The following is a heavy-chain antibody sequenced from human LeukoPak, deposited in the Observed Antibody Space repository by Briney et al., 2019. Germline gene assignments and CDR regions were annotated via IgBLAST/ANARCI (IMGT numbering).Heavy chain of an antibody. Sequence: PGESLRLSCAASGFTFSNYAMSWVRQAPGKGLEWLSVISGSDGRAYYADSVKGRFTISRDNSKNTLYLQMNSLRAEDTAIYYCAKGEETFWSGGTWGQGTLVTVSS. D-gene: IGHD3-3*01. CDR1: GFTFSNYA. J-gene: IGHJ5*02. CDR3: AKGEETFWSGGT. CDR2: ISGSDGRA. V-gene: IGHV3-23*01.